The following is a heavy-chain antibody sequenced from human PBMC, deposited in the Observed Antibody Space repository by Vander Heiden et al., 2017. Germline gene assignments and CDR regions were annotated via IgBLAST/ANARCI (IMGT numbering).Heavy chain of an antibody. D-gene: IGHD3-22*01. CDR3: AKDQIGWYYDSSGPFDY. J-gene: IGHJ4*02. V-gene: IGHV3-30*18. CDR2: ISYDGSNK. Sequence: QVQLVESGGGVVQPGRSLRLSCAASGFTFSSYGMHRVGQAPGKGLEWVAVISYDGSNKYYADSVKGRFTISRDNSKNTLYLQMNSLRAEDTAVYYCAKDQIGWYYDSSGPFDYWGQGTLVTVSS. CDR1: GFTFSSYG.